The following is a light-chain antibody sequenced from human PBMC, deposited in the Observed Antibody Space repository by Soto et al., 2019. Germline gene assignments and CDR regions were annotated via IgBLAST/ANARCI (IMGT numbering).Light chain of an antibody. Sequence: EIVWTQSPGTLSLSPGEGATLSCRASQSVSSSYIAWYQQRPGQTPSLLIYGASTRATGIPDRFSGSGSGTHFTLTISRLEPGDFAVYYCQHFGGTTFTFGQGT. CDR1: QSVSSSY. V-gene: IGKV3-20*01. CDR3: QHFGGTTFT. J-gene: IGKJ5*01. CDR2: GAS.